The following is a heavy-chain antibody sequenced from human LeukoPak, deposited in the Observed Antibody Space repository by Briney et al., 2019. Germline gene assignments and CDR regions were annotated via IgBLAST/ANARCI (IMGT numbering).Heavy chain of an antibody. V-gene: IGHV4-59*01. J-gene: IGHJ3*02. CDR1: GGSISSYY. CDR3: ARDLRGYSYLITSRGAFDI. CDR2: IYYSGST. D-gene: IGHD5-18*01. Sequence: SETLSLTCTVSGGSISSYYWSWIRQPPGKGLEWIGYIYYSGSTNYNPSLKSRVTISVDTSKNQFSLKLSSVTAADTAVYYCARDLRGYSYLITSRGAFDIWGQGTMVTVSS.